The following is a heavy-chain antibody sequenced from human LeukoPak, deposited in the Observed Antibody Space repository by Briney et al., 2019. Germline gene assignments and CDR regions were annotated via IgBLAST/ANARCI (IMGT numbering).Heavy chain of an antibody. V-gene: IGHV3-15*01. CDR3: TTGLVVFNYYYYYMDV. D-gene: IGHD3-22*01. Sequence: GGSLRLSCVASGFTFSSYAMSWVRQAPGKGLEWVGRIKSKTDGGTTDYAAPVKGRFTISRDDSKNTLYLQMNSLKTEDTAVYYCTTGLVVFNYYYYYMDVWGKGTTVTVSS. CDR1: GFTFSSYA. CDR2: IKSKTDGGTT. J-gene: IGHJ6*03.